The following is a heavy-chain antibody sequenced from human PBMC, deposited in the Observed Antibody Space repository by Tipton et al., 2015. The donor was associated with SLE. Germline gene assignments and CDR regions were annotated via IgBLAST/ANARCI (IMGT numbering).Heavy chain of an antibody. V-gene: IGHV4-59*01. Sequence: TLSLTCTVSGGSISSYYWSWIRQPPGKGLEWIGYIYYSGSTSYNPSLKSRVTISVDTSKNQFSLKLSSVTAADTAVYYCAREGRGQLVLWGQGTLVTVSS. CDR2: IYYSGST. D-gene: IGHD6-13*01. J-gene: IGHJ5*02. CDR1: GGSISSYY. CDR3: AREGRGQLVL.